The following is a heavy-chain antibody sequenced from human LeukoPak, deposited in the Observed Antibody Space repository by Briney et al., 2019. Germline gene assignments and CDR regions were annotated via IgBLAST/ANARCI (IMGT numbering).Heavy chain of an antibody. J-gene: IGHJ3*02. CDR3: ARGNDSGTYYGDAFDI. V-gene: IGHV3-23*01. CDR2: ISGSRGST. CDR1: GFTFSSYA. Sequence: PGGSLRLSCAASGFTFSSYAMSWVRQAPGKGLEWVSAISGSRGSTYYTDSVKGRFTISRDNSKNTLYLQMNSLRADDTAVYHCARGNDSGTYYGDAFDIWGQGTMVTVSS. D-gene: IGHD1-26*01.